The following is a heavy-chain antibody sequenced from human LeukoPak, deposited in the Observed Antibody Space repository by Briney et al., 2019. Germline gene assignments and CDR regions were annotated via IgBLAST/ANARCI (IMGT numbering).Heavy chain of an antibody. CDR3: ARVRGGWFPLDY. Sequence: ASVELSCNASGYTFTSYAMHWVRQPPGQRLEWMGWINAGNGNTKYSQKFQGRVTITRDTSASTAYMELSSLRSEDTAVYYCARVRGGWFPLDYWGQGTLVTVSS. D-gene: IGHD6-19*01. V-gene: IGHV1-3*01. CDR2: INAGNGNT. J-gene: IGHJ4*02. CDR1: GYTFTSYA.